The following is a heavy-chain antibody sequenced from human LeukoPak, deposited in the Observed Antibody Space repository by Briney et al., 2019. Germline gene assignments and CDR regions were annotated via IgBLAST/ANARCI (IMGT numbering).Heavy chain of an antibody. D-gene: IGHD2-15*01. J-gene: IGHJ4*02. Sequence: PSETLSLTCTVSGGSISSSYYYWGWIRQPPGKGLEWIGSISYSGSAYYNPSLKSRVTISVDTSKNQFSLKLSSVTASDTAVYYCARLAYCSGGSCHSYYFDNWGQGTLVTVSS. CDR1: GGSISSSYYY. CDR2: ISYSGSA. V-gene: IGHV4-39*01. CDR3: ARLAYCSGGSCHSYYFDN.